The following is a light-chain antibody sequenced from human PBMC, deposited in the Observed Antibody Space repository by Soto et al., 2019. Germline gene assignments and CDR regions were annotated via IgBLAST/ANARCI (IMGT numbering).Light chain of an antibody. CDR2: GAS. Sequence: EMGLTQSPGTLSLSPGERATLSCRASQSVSSSYLAWYQQKPGQAPRLLIYGASSRATGIPDRFSGSGSGTDFTLTISRLEPEDFAVYYCQQYGSSPTTFGQGTKV. V-gene: IGKV3-20*01. J-gene: IGKJ1*01. CDR1: QSVSSSY. CDR3: QQYGSSPTT.